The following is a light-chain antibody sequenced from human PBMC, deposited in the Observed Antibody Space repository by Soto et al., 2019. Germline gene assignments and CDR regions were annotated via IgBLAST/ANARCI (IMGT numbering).Light chain of an antibody. CDR1: SSDVGGYNY. V-gene: IGLV2-11*01. CDR3: CSYAGSPRYV. J-gene: IGLJ1*01. CDR2: DLS. Sequence: QSALTQPRSVYGYPGQSVTISCTGTSSDVGGYNYVSWYQQHPGKAPKVMIYDLSERPSGVPDRFSGSKSGNTASLTISGLQAEDEADYYCCSYAGSPRYVLGTGTKVTVL.